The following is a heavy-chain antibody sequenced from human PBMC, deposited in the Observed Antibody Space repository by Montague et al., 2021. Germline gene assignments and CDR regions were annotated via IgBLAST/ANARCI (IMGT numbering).Heavy chain of an antibody. CDR2: ISHDGINK. D-gene: IGHD3-22*01. J-gene: IGHJ4*02. CDR1: GFTFSTFP. CDR3: ARWRVYYDSSGYAD. V-gene: IGHV3-30-3*01. Sequence: SLRLSCAASGFTFSTFPMHWVRQAPGKGLEWVALISHDGINKYYADSVRGRFTVSRDNSKNTLYLQTSSLRADDTAVYYCARWRVYYDSSGYADWGQGTLVTVSS.